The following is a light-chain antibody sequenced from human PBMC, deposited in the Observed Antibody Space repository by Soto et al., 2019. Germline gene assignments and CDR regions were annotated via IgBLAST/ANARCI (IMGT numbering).Light chain of an antibody. V-gene: IGKV3-11*01. CDR2: DAS. J-gene: IGKJ4*01. Sequence: IVVTQSPATLSLSPGERATLSCRASQSVSSYFAWYQQKPGQAPRLLIYDASNRATGIPARFSGSGSGTDFTLTISSLEPEDFAVYYCQQRSNWPLTFGGGTKVEIK. CDR1: QSVSSY. CDR3: QQRSNWPLT.